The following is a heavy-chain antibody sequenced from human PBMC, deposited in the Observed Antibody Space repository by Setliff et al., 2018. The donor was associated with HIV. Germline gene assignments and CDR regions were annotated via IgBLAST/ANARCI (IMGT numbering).Heavy chain of an antibody. D-gene: IGHD3-16*01. V-gene: IGHV4-61*01. CDR1: GGSVSSGSYY. CDR3: ARDVPWGDYYYYMDV. CDR2: IYYSGST. Sequence: KTSETLSLTCTVSGGSVSSGSYYWSWIRQPPGKGLEWIGYIYYSGSTNYNPSLKSRVTMSVDTSKNQFSLKLSSVTAADTAVYYCARDVPWGDYYYYMDVWGKGTTVTSP. J-gene: IGHJ6*03.